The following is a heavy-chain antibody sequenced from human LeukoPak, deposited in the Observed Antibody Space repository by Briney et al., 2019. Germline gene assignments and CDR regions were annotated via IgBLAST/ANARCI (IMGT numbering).Heavy chain of an antibody. CDR1: GFTFSTYW. V-gene: IGHV3-7*01. Sequence: QPGGSLRLSCGASGFTFSTYWMTWVRQAPGKGLEWVANIKEDGTLSYYVDSVKGRFTISRDYAKRSLYLQMNSLRAEDTAVYYCARGPQPIHWAPYYMDVWGKGTTVTVSS. CDR2: IKEDGTLS. CDR3: ARGPQPIHWAPYYMDV. D-gene: IGHD3-16*01. J-gene: IGHJ6*03.